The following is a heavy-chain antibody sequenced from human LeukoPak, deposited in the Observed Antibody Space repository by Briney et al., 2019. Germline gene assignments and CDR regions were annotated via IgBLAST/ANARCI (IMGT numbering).Heavy chain of an antibody. CDR3: ARDKGRGSYLGGIGFYFDY. CDR1: GFTFSSYA. V-gene: IGHV3-30*04. J-gene: IGHJ4*02. CDR2: ISYDGSNK. Sequence: PGRSLRLSCAASGFTFSSYAMHWVRQAPGKGLEWVAVISYDGSNKYYADSVKGRFTISRDNSKNTLYLQMNSLRAEDTAVYYCARDKGRGSYLGGIGFYFDYWGQGTLVTVSS. D-gene: IGHD1-26*01.